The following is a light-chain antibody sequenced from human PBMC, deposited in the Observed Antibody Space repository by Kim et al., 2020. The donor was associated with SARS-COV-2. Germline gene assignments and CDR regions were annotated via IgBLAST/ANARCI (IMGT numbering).Light chain of an antibody. V-gene: IGKV1-8*01. CDR3: QQYYSYPRYT. J-gene: IGKJ2*01. CDR1: QGISSY. CDR2: AAS. Sequence: AIRITQSPSSLSASTGDRVTITCRASQGISSYLAWYQQKPGKAPKLLIYAASTLQSGVPLRFSGSGSGTDFTLTISCLQSEDFATYFCQQYYSYPRYTFGQGTKLEIK.